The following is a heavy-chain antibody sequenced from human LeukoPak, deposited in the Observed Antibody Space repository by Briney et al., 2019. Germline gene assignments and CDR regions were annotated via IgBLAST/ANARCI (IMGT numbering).Heavy chain of an antibody. CDR3: LRNTVTDDGFDI. Sequence: GGSLRLSCAASGFTFSRYGMHWVRQAPGKGLEWVTVIWYDGSNENYADFVKGRFTISRDNSKNTLYLQMNSLRAEDTAVYYCLRNTVTDDGFDIWGQGTMVTVSP. D-gene: IGHD4-17*01. V-gene: IGHV3-33*01. CDR2: IWYDGSNE. J-gene: IGHJ3*02. CDR1: GFTFSRYG.